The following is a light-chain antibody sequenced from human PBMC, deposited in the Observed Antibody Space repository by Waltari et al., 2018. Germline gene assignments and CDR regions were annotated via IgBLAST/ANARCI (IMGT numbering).Light chain of an antibody. V-gene: IGLV7-46*01. CDR3: WLYYSGAWV. Sequence: QAVVTQEHSLTVSPGGKVTPTCASSTGAVTSGNYSHWFQQNPGQSPKTLIYDTRNNLSWTPARFSGSLAGGKAALTLSGAQPEDEAEYYCWLYYSGAWVFGGGTRLTVL. CDR2: DTR. CDR1: TGAVTSGNY. J-gene: IGLJ2*01.